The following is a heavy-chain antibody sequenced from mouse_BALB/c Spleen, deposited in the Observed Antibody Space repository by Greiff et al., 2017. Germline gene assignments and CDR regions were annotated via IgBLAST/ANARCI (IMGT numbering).Heavy chain of an antibody. Sequence: QVHVKQSGAELVRPGTSVKVSCKASGYAFTNYLIEWVKQRPGQGLEWIGVINPGSGGTNYNEKFKGKATLTADKSSSTAYMQLSSLTSDDSAVYFCARNYRYGGYFDYWGQGTTLTVSS. CDR3: ARNYRYGGYFDY. D-gene: IGHD2-14*01. CDR1: GYAFTNYL. V-gene: IGHV1-54*01. J-gene: IGHJ2*01. CDR2: INPGSGGT.